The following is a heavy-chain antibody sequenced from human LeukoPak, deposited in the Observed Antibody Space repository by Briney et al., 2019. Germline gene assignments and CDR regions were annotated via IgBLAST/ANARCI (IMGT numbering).Heavy chain of an antibody. J-gene: IGHJ4*02. Sequence: GGSLRLSCAASGFTFSSYGMHWVRQAPAKGLEWLAFIRYDETKTFYGDSVKGRFTISRDNSKNTLYLQMNSLRAEDTALYYCAKSHLPNSYSGTYYCDYWGQGTQVTVSS. CDR2: IRYDETKT. CDR1: GFTFSSYG. V-gene: IGHV3-30*02. D-gene: IGHD1-26*01. CDR3: AKSHLPNSYSGTYYCDY.